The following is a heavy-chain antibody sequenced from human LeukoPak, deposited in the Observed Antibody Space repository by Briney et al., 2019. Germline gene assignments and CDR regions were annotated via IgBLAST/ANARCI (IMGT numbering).Heavy chain of an antibody. CDR1: GGSFSGYY. D-gene: IGHD6-13*01. Sequence: SETLSLTCAVYGGSFSGYYWSWIRQPPGKGLEWIGEINHSGSTNYNPSLKSRVTISVDTSKNQFPLKLSSVTAADTAVYYCARGNIGYNRWGQGTLVTVSS. V-gene: IGHV4-34*01. J-gene: IGHJ5*02. CDR3: ARGNIGYNR. CDR2: INHSGST.